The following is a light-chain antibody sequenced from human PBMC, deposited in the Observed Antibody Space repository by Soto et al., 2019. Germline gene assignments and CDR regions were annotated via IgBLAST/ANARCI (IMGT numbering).Light chain of an antibody. CDR3: GTWDSSLSVYV. V-gene: IGLV1-51*01. J-gene: IGLJ1*01. CDR1: SSNIGAPYD. Sequence: QSVLTQPPSVSGAPGQRVTISCTGSSSNIGAPYDAHWYQHLPGTAPRLVIYDSNERPSGIPGRFSGSKSGTSATLGITGLQTGDEADYYCGTWDSSLSVYVFGTGTKVTVL. CDR2: DSN.